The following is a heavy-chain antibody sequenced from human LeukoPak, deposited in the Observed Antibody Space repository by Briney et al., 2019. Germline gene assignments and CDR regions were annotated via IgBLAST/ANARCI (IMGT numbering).Heavy chain of an antibody. CDR1: GFTFSNAW. CDR3: STKRFLRVNGSGSQPYADY. D-gene: IGHD3-10*01. CDR2: IKSKTDGGTT. J-gene: IGHJ4*02. Sequence: GGSLRRSCAASGFTFSNAWMSWVRQAPGKGLEWVGRIKSKTDGGTTDYAATVKDTFTISRDDSKNTLYLQMNSLKIEDTAVYYCSTKRFLRVNGSGSQPYADYWGQGTLVTVSS. V-gene: IGHV3-15*01.